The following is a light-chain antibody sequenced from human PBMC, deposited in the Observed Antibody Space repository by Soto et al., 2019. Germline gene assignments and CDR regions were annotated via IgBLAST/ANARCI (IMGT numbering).Light chain of an antibody. CDR2: DVS. CDR1: RSDLGDYHF. J-gene: IGLJ2*01. Sequence: QSALTQPASVSGSPGQSITISCTGTRSDLGDYHFVSWYQQHPGKAPKLIIYDVSNRPSGVSSRFSGSKSGNTASLTISGLQAEDEADYYCNSYTSSSTLDLFGGGTQLTVL. V-gene: IGLV2-14*01. CDR3: NSYTSSSTLDL.